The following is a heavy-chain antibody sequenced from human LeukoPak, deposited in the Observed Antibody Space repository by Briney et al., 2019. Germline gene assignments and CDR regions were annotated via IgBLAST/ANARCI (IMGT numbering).Heavy chain of an antibody. CDR3: ARGKVNGYNYGPSRPISFDY. CDR2: LNHSGHT. Sequence: SDPLSLTCAVYGGPFSGYYWSWIRQPPGKGLEWIGELNHSGHTLQIPSLKSRVHLSIHTNKKLFSLTLSSVSAADTAVYYCARGKVNGYNYGPSRPISFDYWGQGTLVTVSS. CDR1: GGPFSGYY. J-gene: IGHJ4*02. V-gene: IGHV4-34*01. D-gene: IGHD5-24*01.